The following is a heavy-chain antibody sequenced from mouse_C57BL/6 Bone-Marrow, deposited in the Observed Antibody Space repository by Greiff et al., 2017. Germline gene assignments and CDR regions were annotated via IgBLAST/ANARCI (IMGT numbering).Heavy chain of an antibody. V-gene: IGHV1-22*01. CDR2: INPNNGGT. CDR3: TTLRQLRPRFVAY. D-gene: IGHD3-2*02. Sequence: VQLQQSGPELVKPGASVKMSCKASGYTFTDYNMHWVKQSHGKSLEWIGYINPNNGGTSYNQKFKGKATLTVNKSSSTAYMELRSLTSEDSAVYYCTTLRQLRPRFVAYWGQGTLVTVSA. J-gene: IGHJ3*01. CDR1: GYTFTDYN.